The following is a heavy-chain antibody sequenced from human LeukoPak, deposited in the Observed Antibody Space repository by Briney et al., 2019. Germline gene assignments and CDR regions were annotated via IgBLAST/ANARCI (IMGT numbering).Heavy chain of an antibody. CDR3: ARGSLYSSSSEGGPSYYYYYMDV. Sequence: ASVKVSCKASGGTFSSYAISWVRQAPGQGLEWMGRIIPIFGTANYAQKFQGRVTITTDESTSTAYMELSSLRSEDTAVYYCARGSLYSSSSEGGPSYYYYYMDVWGKGTTVTVSS. V-gene: IGHV1-69*05. CDR1: GGTFSSYA. D-gene: IGHD6-6*01. CDR2: IIPIFGTA. J-gene: IGHJ6*03.